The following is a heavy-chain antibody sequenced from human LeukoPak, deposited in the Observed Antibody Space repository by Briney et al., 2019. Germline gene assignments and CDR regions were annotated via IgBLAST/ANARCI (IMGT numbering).Heavy chain of an antibody. CDR1: GFTVSSNY. V-gene: IGHV3-53*01. CDR3: ARHSYDGYYFDY. Sequence: GGSLRLSCAASGFTVSSNYMSWVRQAPGKGLEWVSVIYSGGDTYYADSVKGRFTISRDKSKNTLYLQVNSLRAEDTAVYYCARHSYDGYYFDYWGQETLVTVSS. CDR2: IYSGGDT. J-gene: IGHJ4*02. D-gene: IGHD3-16*01.